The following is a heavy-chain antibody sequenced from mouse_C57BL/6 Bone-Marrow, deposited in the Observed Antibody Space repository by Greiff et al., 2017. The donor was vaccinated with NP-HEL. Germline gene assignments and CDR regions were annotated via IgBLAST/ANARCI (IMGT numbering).Heavy chain of an antibody. J-gene: IGHJ1*03. CDR2: ISNLAYSI. V-gene: IGHV5-15*01. CDR1: GFTFSDYG. D-gene: IGHD1-1*01. Sequence: EVQLVESGGGLVQPGGSLKLSCAASGFTFSDYGMAWVRQAPRKGPEWVAFISNLAYSIYYADTVTGRFTISRENAKNTLYLEMSSLRSEDTAMYYCARRDYYGSSDDWYFDVWGTGTTVTVSS. CDR3: ARRDYYGSSDDWYFDV.